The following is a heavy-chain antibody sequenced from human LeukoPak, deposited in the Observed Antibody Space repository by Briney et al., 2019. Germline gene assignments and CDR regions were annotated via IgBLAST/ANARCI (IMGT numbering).Heavy chain of an antibody. D-gene: IGHD1-26*01. CDR2: ISYDGSNK. CDR3: AKDSGSYVPRWYFDL. V-gene: IGHV3-30*18. CDR1: GFTFSSYG. J-gene: IGHJ2*01. Sequence: GRSLRLSCAASGFTFSSYGMHWVRQAPGKGLEWVAVISYDGSNKYYADSVKGRFTISRDNSKNTLYLQMNSLRAEDTAVYYCAKDSGSYVPRWYFDLWGRGTLVTVSS.